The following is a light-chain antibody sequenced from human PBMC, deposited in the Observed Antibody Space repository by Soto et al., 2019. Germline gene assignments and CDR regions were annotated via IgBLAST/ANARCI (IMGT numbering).Light chain of an antibody. CDR2: GAS. Sequence: EIVLTQSPGTLSLSPGERATLSCRASQSVSSCYLAWYQQMPGQAPRLLIYGASSRATGIPDRFSGSGSGTDFTLTISRVEPEDFAGYYCQQYGSSPWTFGQGTKVEIK. J-gene: IGKJ1*01. V-gene: IGKV3-20*01. CDR1: QSVSSCY. CDR3: QQYGSSPWT.